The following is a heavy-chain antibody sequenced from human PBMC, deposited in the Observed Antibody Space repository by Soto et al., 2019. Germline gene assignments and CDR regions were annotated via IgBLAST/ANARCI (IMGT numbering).Heavy chain of an antibody. Sequence: ESLGLAGAVYGVSFSGYYWSGIRQPPGKGLEWIGEINHSGSTNYNPSLKSRVTISVDTSKNQFSLKLSSVTAADTAVYYCARGRTSKPYYYDSSGYYNNWFDPWGQGTLVTVSS. J-gene: IGHJ5*02. V-gene: IGHV4-34*01. CDR1: GVSFSGYY. CDR3: ARGRTSKPYYYDSSGYYNNWFDP. CDR2: INHSGST. D-gene: IGHD3-22*01.